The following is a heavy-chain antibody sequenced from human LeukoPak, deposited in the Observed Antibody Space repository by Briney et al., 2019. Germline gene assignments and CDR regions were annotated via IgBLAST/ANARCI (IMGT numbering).Heavy chain of an antibody. J-gene: IGHJ6*02. V-gene: IGHV3-23*01. CDR1: GFPFSSYA. Sequence: GSLRLSCAASGFPFSSYAMNWVRQAPGKGPEWVSLIKGSGDSTYYAGSVRGRFTISRDNSKNTLYLQMNSLRGEDTAVYYCAKGEVVPAAIYGMDVWGQGTTVTVS. CDR3: AKGEVVPAAIYGMDV. D-gene: IGHD2-2*02. CDR2: IKGSGDST.